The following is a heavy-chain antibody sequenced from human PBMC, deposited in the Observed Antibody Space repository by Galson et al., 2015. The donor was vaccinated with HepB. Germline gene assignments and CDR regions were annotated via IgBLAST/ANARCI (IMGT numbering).Heavy chain of an antibody. Sequence: SLRLSCAASGFTFSIYWMSWVRQGPGKGLEWVANTKGDGSEKYYVDSVKGRFTISRDNAKNSLYLQMNSLRAEDTAVYYCASQSFGRFDPWGQGTLVTVSS. CDR2: TKGDGSEK. J-gene: IGHJ5*02. D-gene: IGHD3-3*01. V-gene: IGHV3-7*03. CDR1: GFTFSIYW. CDR3: ASQSFGRFDP.